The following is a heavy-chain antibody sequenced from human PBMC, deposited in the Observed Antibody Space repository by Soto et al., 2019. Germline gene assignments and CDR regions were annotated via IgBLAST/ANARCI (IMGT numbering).Heavy chain of an antibody. CDR1: GFSLSNARMG. CDR2: IFSNDEK. CDR3: ARIIVAVAGRRFDP. J-gene: IGHJ5*02. D-gene: IGHD6-19*01. V-gene: IGHV2-26*01. Sequence: SGPTLVNPTETLTLTCTVSGFSLSNARMGVSWIRQPPGKALEWLAHIFSNDEKSYSTSLKSRLTISKDTSKSQVVLTMTNMDPVDTATYYCARIIVAVAGRRFDPWGQGTLVTVSS.